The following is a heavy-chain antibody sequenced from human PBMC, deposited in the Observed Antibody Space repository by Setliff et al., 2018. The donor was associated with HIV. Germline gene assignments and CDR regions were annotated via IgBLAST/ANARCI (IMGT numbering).Heavy chain of an antibody. CDR2: IYPGDSEI. J-gene: IGHJ3*02. CDR3: ASFHRTSYAFDI. V-gene: IGHV5-51*01. CDR1: GYSFTSYW. Sequence: PGESLKISCKGSGYSFTSYWIGWVRQLPGKGLEWMGIIYPGDSEIGYSPSLQGQVTISADKSISTAYLQWSSLKASDTAMYYCASFHRTSYAFDIWGQGTMVTV.